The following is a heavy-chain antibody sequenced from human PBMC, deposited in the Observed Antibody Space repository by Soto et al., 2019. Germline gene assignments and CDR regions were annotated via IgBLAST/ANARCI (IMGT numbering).Heavy chain of an antibody. Sequence: GGSLRLSCAASGFTFSNYAISWVRQTPGKGLEWVSVISGSGDFTYYADSVKGRFTISRDNPKNTIYLPMNSLRAEDTAVYYCAKGFYGSGSYYNERAFDSWGQGTLVTVSS. V-gene: IGHV3-23*01. CDR1: GFTFSNYA. J-gene: IGHJ4*02. CDR2: ISGSGDFT. D-gene: IGHD3-10*01. CDR3: AKGFYGSGSYYNERAFDS.